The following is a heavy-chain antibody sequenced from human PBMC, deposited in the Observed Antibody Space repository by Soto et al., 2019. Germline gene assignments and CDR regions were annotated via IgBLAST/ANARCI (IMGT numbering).Heavy chain of an antibody. CDR1: GFTFSSYG. V-gene: IGHV3-33*01. CDR3: GRGSNGTTVTRGGMDV. CDR2: VWLDGRNK. D-gene: IGHD1-1*01. Sequence: QAQLVESGGGVVQPGRSLRLSCAASGFTFSSYGMHWVRQAPGKGVEWVAVVWLDGRNKSYGDSVRGRVSISSDDSTNTLYLQLTNLRVEASAVYYFGRGSNGTTVTRGGMDVWGQGTTVTVS. J-gene: IGHJ6*02.